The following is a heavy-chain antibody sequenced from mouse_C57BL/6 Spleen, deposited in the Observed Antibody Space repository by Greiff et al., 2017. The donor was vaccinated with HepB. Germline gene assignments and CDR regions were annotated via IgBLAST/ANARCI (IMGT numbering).Heavy chain of an antibody. D-gene: IGHD1-2*01. V-gene: IGHV3-2*02. J-gene: IGHJ2*01. CDR3: SRTARIKY. CDR2: ISYSGST. Sequence: EVKLQESGPGLVKPSQSLSLPCTVTGYSITSGYGWNWIRQFPGNKLEWMGYISYSGSTNYNPPLKSRISITRDTSKNQFFLQLNSVTTEDTATYHCSRTARIKYWGQGTTLTDSS. CDR1: GYSITSGYG.